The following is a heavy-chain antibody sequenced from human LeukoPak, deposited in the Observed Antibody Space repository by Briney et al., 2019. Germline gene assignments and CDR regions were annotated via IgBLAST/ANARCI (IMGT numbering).Heavy chain of an antibody. D-gene: IGHD3-22*01. Sequence: SETLSLTCTVSGGSISSSSDYWGWIRQPPGKGLEWIGSIYYSGSTYYNPSLKSRVTISVDTSKNQFSLNLSSVTAADTAVYYCARLYYDSSGYYQICYFDYWGQGTLVTVSS. CDR3: ARLYYDSSGYYQICYFDY. V-gene: IGHV4-39*01. CDR2: IYYSGST. CDR1: GGSISSSSDY. J-gene: IGHJ4*02.